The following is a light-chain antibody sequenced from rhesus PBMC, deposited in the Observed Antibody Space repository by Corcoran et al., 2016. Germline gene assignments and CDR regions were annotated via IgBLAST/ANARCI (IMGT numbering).Light chain of an antibody. V-gene: IGLV3-36*02. Sequence: SYDLTQPPSVSVSPGQTARITCGGDNIGSKNVHWYQQKPPRAPVLVIYYDSERPSGIPERFSGSKSGNTATLTISGVEAVDEADYYCQVWDSSSDHHDVFGSGTKLTVL. J-gene: IGLJ6*01. CDR3: QVWDSSSDHHDV. CDR1: NIGSKN. CDR2: YDS.